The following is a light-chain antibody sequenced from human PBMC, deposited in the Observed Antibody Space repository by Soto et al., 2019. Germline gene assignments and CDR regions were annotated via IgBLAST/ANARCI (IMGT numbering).Light chain of an antibody. Sequence: QSVLTQPPSASGTPGQRVTISCSGSSSNIGSNTVNWYQQLPGTAPKLLIYSNNQRPSGVPDRFSGSKYGTSASLAISGLQSEDEADYYCAAWDESLNGPVFGGGTKLTVL. CDR3: AAWDESLNGPV. V-gene: IGLV1-44*01. CDR2: SNN. J-gene: IGLJ3*02. CDR1: SSNIGSNT.